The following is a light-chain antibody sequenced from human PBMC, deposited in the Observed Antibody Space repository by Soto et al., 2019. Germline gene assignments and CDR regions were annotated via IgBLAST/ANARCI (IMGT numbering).Light chain of an antibody. V-gene: IGLV2-14*01. CDR1: SSDVGGYNY. CDR3: CSYTATRPYV. CDR2: GVT. Sequence: QSVLTQPASVSGSPGQSGTISCTGTSSDVGGYNYVSWYQQLPGEAPKLIIYGVTDRPSGVSNRFSGSKSGNTASLTVSGLQAEDEGDYYCCSYTATRPYVFVSGTTSLS. J-gene: IGLJ1*01.